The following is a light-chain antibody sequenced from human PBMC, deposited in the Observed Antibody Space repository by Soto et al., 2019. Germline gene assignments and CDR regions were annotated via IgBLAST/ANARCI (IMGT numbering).Light chain of an antibody. CDR2: WAS. CDR1: QSLLAKSYNKSD. J-gene: IGKJ4*01. V-gene: IGKV4-1*01. Sequence: DIVMTQSPDSLAVSLGERATINCKSSQSLLAKSYNKSDLAWYQQKPGQPLKLLIHWASTRESGVPDRFSGSGSGTDFTLTISSLQAEDVAVYYCQQYYSLPRTFGGGTKVEIK. CDR3: QQYYSLPRT.